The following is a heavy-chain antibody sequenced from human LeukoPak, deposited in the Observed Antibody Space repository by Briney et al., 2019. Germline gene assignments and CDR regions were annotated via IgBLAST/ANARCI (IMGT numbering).Heavy chain of an antibody. V-gene: IGHV3-23*01. CDR1: GFTFSIYA. D-gene: IGHD3-22*01. J-gene: IGHJ4*02. CDR3: AKDLPRDYYDSSGPLDY. Sequence: GGPLRLSCAASGFTFSIYAMRWVRQAPGKGLEWVSSISGSGGSTYYADSVEGRFTISRDNSKNTLYLQMNSLRAEDTAVYYCAKDLPRDYYDSSGPLDYWGQGTLVTVSS. CDR2: ISGSGGST.